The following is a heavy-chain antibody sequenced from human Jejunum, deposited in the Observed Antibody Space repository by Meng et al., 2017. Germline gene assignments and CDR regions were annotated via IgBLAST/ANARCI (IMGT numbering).Heavy chain of an antibody. CDR3: ARGNEYSNYGADF. Sequence: QVKLQQWGAGLLKPSETLSLTCAVYGGSISDCSWTWIRQPPGKGLEWIGEINDSGSTNYNPSLKRRVTISVDTSKGQFYLRVSSVTAADKAVYYCARGNEYSNYGADFWGQGTLVTVSS. D-gene: IGHD4-11*01. CDR1: GGSISDCS. CDR2: INDSGST. J-gene: IGHJ4*02. V-gene: IGHV4-34*01.